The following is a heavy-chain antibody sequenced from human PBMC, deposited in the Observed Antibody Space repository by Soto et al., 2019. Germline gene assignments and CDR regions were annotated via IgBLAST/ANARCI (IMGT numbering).Heavy chain of an antibody. CDR3: VRGGDLDL. CDR1: GYTFTRYD. V-gene: IGHV1-8*01. J-gene: IGHJ2*01. Sequence: QVQLVQSGAEVKKPGASVKVSCKASGYTFTRYDINWVRQAAGQGLEWMGWVNPNSGKTGSAQRFQGRLTMTRNTSNDTAYMELSRLRSEDTAVYYCVRGGDLDLGGRSTLVTVSS. CDR2: VNPNSGKT. D-gene: IGHD3-16*01.